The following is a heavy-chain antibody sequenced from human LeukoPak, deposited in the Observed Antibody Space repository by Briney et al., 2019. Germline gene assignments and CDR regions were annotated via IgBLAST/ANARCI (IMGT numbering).Heavy chain of an antibody. CDR3: ARDIAVAGTPERAFDI. Sequence: SETLSLTCTVSGGSISSYYWSWIRQPAGKGLEWIGRIYTSGSTNYNPSLKSRVTMSVDTSKNQFSLKLSSVTAADTGVYHCARDIAVAGTPERAFDIWGQGTMVTVSS. V-gene: IGHV4-4*07. D-gene: IGHD6-19*01. J-gene: IGHJ3*02. CDR1: GGSISSYY. CDR2: IYTSGST.